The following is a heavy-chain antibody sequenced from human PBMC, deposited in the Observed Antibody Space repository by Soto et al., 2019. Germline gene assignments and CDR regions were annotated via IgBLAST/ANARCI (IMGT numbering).Heavy chain of an antibody. CDR2: IYYSGST. D-gene: IGHD3-9*01. J-gene: IGHJ4*02. CDR1: GGSISSYY. V-gene: IGHV4-59*08. CDR3: ASVSYFNAFDY. Sequence: SETLSLTCTVSGGSISSYYLSWIRQPPGKGLEWIGYIYYSGSTYYNPSLKSRVTISVDTSKNQFSLKLSSVTAADTAVYYCASVSYFNAFDYWGQGTLVTVSS.